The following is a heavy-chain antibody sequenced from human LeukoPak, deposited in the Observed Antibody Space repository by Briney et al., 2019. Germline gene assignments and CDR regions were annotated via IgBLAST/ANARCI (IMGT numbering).Heavy chain of an antibody. CDR3: ARADGRYSFDP. D-gene: IGHD2-21*01. CDR1: GGSISSYY. Sequence: SETLSLTCTVSGGSISSYYWSWIRQPPGKGLEWIGYIYYSGSTNYNPSLKSRVTISVDTSKNQFSLKLSSVTAADTAVYYCARADGRYSFDPWGQGTLVTVS. CDR2: IYYSGST. V-gene: IGHV4-59*01. J-gene: IGHJ5*02.